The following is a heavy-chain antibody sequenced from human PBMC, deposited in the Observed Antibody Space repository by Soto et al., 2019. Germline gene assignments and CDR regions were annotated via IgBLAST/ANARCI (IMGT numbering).Heavy chain of an antibody. V-gene: IGHV4-34*01. J-gene: IGHJ6*01. CDR2: INHSGST. CDR3: ERGKGGSDHDFWSGYYAARTGNARGYYYGMDV. CDR1: GGSCSGYY. Sequence: PSETLSLTCAVYGGSCSGYYWRWIRQPPGKGLECIGEINHSGSTNYNPSLKSRVTISVDTAKNQFSLKLSSVTAADTAVYYCERGKGGSDHDFWSGYYAARTGNARGYYYGMDVWGQGTKVTVSS. D-gene: IGHD3-3*01.